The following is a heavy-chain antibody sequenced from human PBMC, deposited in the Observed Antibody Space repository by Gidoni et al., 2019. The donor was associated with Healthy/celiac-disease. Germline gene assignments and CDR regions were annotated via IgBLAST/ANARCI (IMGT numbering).Heavy chain of an antibody. CDR3: ARDLAATSAFDI. J-gene: IGHJ3*02. V-gene: IGHV3-66*02. Sequence: EVQLLESGGGLVQPGGSLRLSCAAFGFTVSSNYMSWVRQAPGKGLEWVSVIYSGGSTYYADSVKGRFTISRDNSKNTLYLQMNSLRAEDTAVYYCARDLAATSAFDIWGQGTMVTVSS. CDR1: GFTVSSNY. D-gene: IGHD2-15*01. CDR2: IYSGGST.